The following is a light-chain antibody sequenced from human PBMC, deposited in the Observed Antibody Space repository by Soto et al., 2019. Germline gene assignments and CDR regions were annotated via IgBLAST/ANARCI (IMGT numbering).Light chain of an antibody. V-gene: IGLV3-21*04. CDR1: NIGSKS. J-gene: IGLJ1*01. CDR2: YDS. CDR3: QVWDSSSDHPGV. Sequence: SYELTQPPSVSVAPGKTARITCGGNNIGSKSVHWYQQKPGQAPVLVIYYDSDRPSGIPERFSGSNSGNTATLTISRVEAGDEADYYCQVWDSSSDHPGVFGTGTKLTVL.